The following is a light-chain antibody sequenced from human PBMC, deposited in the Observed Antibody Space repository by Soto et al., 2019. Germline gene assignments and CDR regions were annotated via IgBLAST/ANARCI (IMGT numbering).Light chain of an antibody. CDR2: AAS. CDR1: QGISSY. J-gene: IGKJ1*01. CDR3: QQLNTYTVT. V-gene: IGKV1-9*01. Sequence: IQLTQYPSFLSASVGDRVTITCRASQGISSYLAWYQQKPGKAPKLLIYAASTLQSGVPSRFSGSGSGTEFTLTISSLQPEDFATYFCQQLNTYTVTFGQGTKVDIK.